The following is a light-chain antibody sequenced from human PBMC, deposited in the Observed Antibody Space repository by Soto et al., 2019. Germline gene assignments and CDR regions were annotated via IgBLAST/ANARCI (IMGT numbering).Light chain of an antibody. CDR2: DVS. CDR1: SSDVGAYNY. J-gene: IGLJ1*01. Sequence: QSVLTQPASVSGSPGQSITISCTGTSSDVGAYNYASWYQQYPGEAPKVIIYDVSHRPAGVSNRFSGSKSGNTASLTISGLQTQDEADYYCSRYTSATTYVFGTGTKVT. CDR3: SRYTSATTYV. V-gene: IGLV2-14*01.